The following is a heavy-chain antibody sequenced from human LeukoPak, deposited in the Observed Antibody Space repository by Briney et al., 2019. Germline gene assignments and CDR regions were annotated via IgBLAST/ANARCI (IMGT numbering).Heavy chain of an antibody. Sequence: SETLSLTCAVYGGSFSGHYWSWIRQPPGKGLEWIGEMNHHGNTNYNPSLKRRVTISVDTSKNQFSLKLTSVTAADTAVYYCAKQTGSGLFILPGGQGTLVTVSS. CDR3: AKQTGSGLFILP. J-gene: IGHJ4*02. CDR1: GGSFSGHY. V-gene: IGHV4-34*01. CDR2: MNHHGNT. D-gene: IGHD3/OR15-3a*01.